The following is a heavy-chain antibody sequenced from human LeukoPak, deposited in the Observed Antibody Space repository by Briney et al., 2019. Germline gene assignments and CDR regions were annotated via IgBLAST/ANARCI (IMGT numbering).Heavy chain of an antibody. D-gene: IGHD3-10*01. CDR2: IFNTGNT. CDR3: ASRPADTTWYGVFDY. V-gene: IGHV4-59*11. CDR1: GGSINSHY. J-gene: IGHJ4*02. Sequence: SETLSLSCSVSGGSINSHYWSWIRQPPGKRLEWIGYIFNTGNTNYNPSLASRVTMSVDTSRAQFFLRLSPVTAADTAIYYCASRPADTTWYGVFDYWSQGTLVTVSS.